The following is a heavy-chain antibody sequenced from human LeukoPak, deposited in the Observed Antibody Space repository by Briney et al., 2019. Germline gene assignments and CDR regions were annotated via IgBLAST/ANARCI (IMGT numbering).Heavy chain of an antibody. J-gene: IGHJ5*02. Sequence: GESLRLSCAPSGFTVGSNYMSWVRQAPGKGLEWVSVIYSGGSTYYADSVKGRFTISRDNSKNTLYLQMNSLRAEDTAVYYCAKTLTIFGVVIGTWGQGTLVTVSS. D-gene: IGHD3-3*01. CDR2: IYSGGST. V-gene: IGHV3-53*01. CDR1: GFTVGSNY. CDR3: AKTLTIFGVVIGT.